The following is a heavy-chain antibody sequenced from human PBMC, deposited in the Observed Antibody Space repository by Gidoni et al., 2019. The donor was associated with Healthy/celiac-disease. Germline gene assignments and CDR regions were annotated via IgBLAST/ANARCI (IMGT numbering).Heavy chain of an antibody. CDR1: GRTFSSYT. J-gene: IGHJ6*02. CDR3: ARDDRVSSWSYYYYGMDV. Sequence: VQLVQSGAEVKKPGSSVKVSCKASGRTFSSYTISWVRQATGQVLEWMGRIIPILGIANYAQKFQGRVTITADKSTSTAYMELSSLRSEDTAVYYCARDDRVSSWSYYYYGMDVWGQGTTVTVSS. D-gene: IGHD6-13*01. CDR2: IIPILGIA. V-gene: IGHV1-69*08.